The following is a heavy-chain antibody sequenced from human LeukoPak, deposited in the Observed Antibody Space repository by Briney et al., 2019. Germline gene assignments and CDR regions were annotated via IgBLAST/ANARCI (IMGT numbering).Heavy chain of an antibody. Sequence: SQTLSLTCTVSGGSISSGGYYWSWIRQPPGKGLEWIGYIYHSGSTYYDPSLKSRVTMSVDTSKNQISLKLTSVTAADTAIYYCARWSSGDYYYVDYWGQGTLVTVSS. CDR1: GGSISSGGYY. V-gene: IGHV4-30-2*01. CDR3: ARWSSGDYYYVDY. J-gene: IGHJ4*02. CDR2: IYHSGST. D-gene: IGHD3-22*01.